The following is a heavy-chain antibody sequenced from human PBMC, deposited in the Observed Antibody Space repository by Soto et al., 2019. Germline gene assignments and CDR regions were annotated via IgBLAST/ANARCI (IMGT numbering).Heavy chain of an antibody. CDR1: GFSFSDYY. Sequence: QVQLVESGGGLVKPGGSLRLSCAASGFSFSDYYMSWIRQAPGKGLEWISYISTSGSTLFYADSVKGRFTIARDNARNSLYLQISSLRAEDTAVYYCVRSSVRPRDIRTAPGRGSFDLWGRGALATVSS. V-gene: IGHV3-11*01. CDR3: VRSSVRPRDIRTAPGRGSFDL. CDR2: ISTSGSTL. D-gene: IGHD6-25*01. J-gene: IGHJ2*01.